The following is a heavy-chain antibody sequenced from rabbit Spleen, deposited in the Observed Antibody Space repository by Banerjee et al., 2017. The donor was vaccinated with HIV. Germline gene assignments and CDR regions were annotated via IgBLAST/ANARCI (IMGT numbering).Heavy chain of an antibody. V-gene: IGHV1S40*01. CDR2: IGIADNGHT. Sequence: QQLVESGGGLVKPGASLTLTCKASGVSFSSGYDMCWVRQAPGKGLEWIACIGIADNGHTLYASWAKGRFIMSRTSSTTVTLQMTSLTAADTATYFCARDLVAVIGWNFNLWGPGTLVTVS. CDR3: ARDLVAVIGWNFNL. J-gene: IGHJ4*01. D-gene: IGHD1-1*01. CDR1: GVSFSSGYD.